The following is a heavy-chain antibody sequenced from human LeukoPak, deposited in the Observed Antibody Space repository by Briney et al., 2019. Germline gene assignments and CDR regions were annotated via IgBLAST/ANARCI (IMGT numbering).Heavy chain of an antibody. CDR1: GFSFDNYW. J-gene: IGHJ4*02. CDR2: IYPGDSDT. V-gene: IGHV5-51*01. Sequence: GESLKISCKGSGFSFDNYWIGWVRQTPGKGLEWMGIIYPGDSDTRYSPSFQGQVTISADESISTAYLQWSSLKASDTAVYYCARHLTTSAIADYWGQGTQVTVSS. CDR3: ARHLTTSAIADY. D-gene: IGHD3-3*01.